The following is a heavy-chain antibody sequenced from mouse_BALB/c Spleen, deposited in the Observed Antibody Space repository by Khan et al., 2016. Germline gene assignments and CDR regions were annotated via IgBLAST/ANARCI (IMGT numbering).Heavy chain of an antibody. CDR2: ISYSGST. CDR1: GYSITSDYA. D-gene: IGHD1-1*01. Sequence: EVQLQESGPGLVKPSQSLSLTCTVTGYSITSDYAWNWIRQFPGNKLEWMGYISYSGSTSYNPSLKSRISITRDTSTNPFFLQLTSVTTEDTTTFYCASLYYDGSRCYCDVGGAGTTVTVSS. J-gene: IGHJ1*01. CDR3: ASLYYDGSRCYCDV. V-gene: IGHV3-2*02.